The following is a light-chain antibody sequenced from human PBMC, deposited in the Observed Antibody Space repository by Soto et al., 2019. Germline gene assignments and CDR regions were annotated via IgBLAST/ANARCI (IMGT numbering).Light chain of an antibody. CDR1: QTIDIH. Sequence: EVVLTQSPGTLSLSPGERATLSCRASQTIDIHLGRYQHKPGQAPRLLIYDASNRAPGIPARFSGSGSGTDFTLTISSLEPEDSAIYYCQQRGNWPPWTFGQGTKVDIK. CDR3: QQRGNWPPWT. CDR2: DAS. V-gene: IGKV3-11*01. J-gene: IGKJ1*01.